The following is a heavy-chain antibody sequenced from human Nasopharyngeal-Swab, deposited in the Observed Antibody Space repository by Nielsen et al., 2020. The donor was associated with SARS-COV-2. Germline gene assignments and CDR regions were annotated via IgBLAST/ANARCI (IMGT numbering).Heavy chain of an antibody. CDR2: INAGNGNT. D-gene: IGHD6-13*01. J-gene: IGHJ6*02. V-gene: IGHV1-3*01. Sequence: ASVKVSCKASGYTFTSYAMRWVRQAPGQRLEWMGWINAGNGNTKYSQKFQGRVTITRDTSESTAYMELSSLRSEDTAVYYCARERLAAADRYGMDVWGQGTTVTVSS. CDR1: GYTFTSYA. CDR3: ARERLAAADRYGMDV.